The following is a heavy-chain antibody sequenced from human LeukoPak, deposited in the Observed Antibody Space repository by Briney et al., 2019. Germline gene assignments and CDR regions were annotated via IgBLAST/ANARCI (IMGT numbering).Heavy chain of an antibody. V-gene: IGHV1-69*05. CDR1: GGTFSSSA. CDR2: IIPIFGTA. CDR3: ARGKDYYGSGSYYRFDY. J-gene: IGHJ4*02. Sequence: SVKVSCKASGGTFSSSAISWVRQAPGQGLEWMGRIIPIFGTANYAQKFQGRVTITTDESTSTAYMELSSLRSEDTAVHYCARGKDYYGSGSYYRFDYWGQGTLVTVSS. D-gene: IGHD3-10*01.